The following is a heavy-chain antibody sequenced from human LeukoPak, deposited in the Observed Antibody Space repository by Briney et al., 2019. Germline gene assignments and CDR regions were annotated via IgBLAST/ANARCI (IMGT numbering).Heavy chain of an antibody. Sequence: SETLSLTCAVYGGSISSYYWSWIRQPAGKGLEWIGRIYTSGSTNYNPSLKSRVTMSVDTSKNQFSLKLSSVTAADTAVYYCARARRNYDSSGYYSWFDPWGQGTLVTVSS. D-gene: IGHD3-22*01. CDR1: GGSISSYY. J-gene: IGHJ5*02. CDR2: IYTSGST. CDR3: ARARRNYDSSGYYSWFDP. V-gene: IGHV4-59*10.